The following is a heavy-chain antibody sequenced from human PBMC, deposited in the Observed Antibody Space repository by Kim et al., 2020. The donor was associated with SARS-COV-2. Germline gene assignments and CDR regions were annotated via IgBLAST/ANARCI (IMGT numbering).Heavy chain of an antibody. CDR1: GFTFSTSP. J-gene: IGHJ4*02. V-gene: IGHV3-30*04. D-gene: IGHD1-26*01. CDR3: ARYPGGNYPGFDY. CDR2: ISYDGSKQ. Sequence: SLRLSCAASGFTFSTSPLHLVRQAPGKGLEWVAVISYDGSKQFYADSVKGRFTISRDNFRNTLYLQMNSLRAEDTAVYYCARYPGGNYPGFDYWGQGT.